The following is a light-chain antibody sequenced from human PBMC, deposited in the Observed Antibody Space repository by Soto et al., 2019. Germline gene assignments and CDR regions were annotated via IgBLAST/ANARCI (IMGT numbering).Light chain of an antibody. CDR3: GTWDTSLRVFYV. CDR1: SSNIGNNS. V-gene: IGLV1-51*01. Sequence: QSVLTQPPSVSAAPGQNVTISCSGTSSNIGNNSVSWYQHLPGTAPRILIYDNYKRPSGIPDRFSGFKSGTSATLGITGLQTGDEADYYCGTWDTSLRVFYVFGSGTKLTVL. J-gene: IGLJ1*01. CDR2: DNY.